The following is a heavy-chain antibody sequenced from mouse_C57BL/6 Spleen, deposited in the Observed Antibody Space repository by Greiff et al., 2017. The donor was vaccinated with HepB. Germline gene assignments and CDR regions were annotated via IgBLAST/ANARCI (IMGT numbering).Heavy chain of an antibody. D-gene: IGHD2-4*01. V-gene: IGHV10-1*01. J-gene: IGHJ3*01. CDR1: GFSFNTYA. Sequence: EVQGVESGGGLVQPKGSLKLSCAASGFSFNTYAMNWVRQAPGKGLEWVARIRSKSNNYATYYADSVKDRFTISRDDSESMLYLQMNNLKTEDTAMYYCVRLGYDYGVAYWGQGTLVTVSA. CDR2: IRSKSNNYAT. CDR3: VRLGYDYGVAY.